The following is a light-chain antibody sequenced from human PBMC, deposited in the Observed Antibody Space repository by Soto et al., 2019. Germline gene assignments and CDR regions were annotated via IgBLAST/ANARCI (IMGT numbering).Light chain of an antibody. Sequence: HSVLTQPPSVSGAPGQRVTISCTGNSANLGAGYDVHWYQQLPGAAPKLVIFGNRNRPSGVPERFSGSKSGSSDSLSITGPQAEDEAEYYCHSYDYNATFFVFGGGTKLTVL. CDR3: HSYDYNATFFV. CDR1: SANLGAGYD. V-gene: IGLV1-40*01. J-gene: IGLJ3*02. CDR2: GNR.